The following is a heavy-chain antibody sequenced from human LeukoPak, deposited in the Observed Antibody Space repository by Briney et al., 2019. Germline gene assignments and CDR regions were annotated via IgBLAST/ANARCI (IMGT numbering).Heavy chain of an antibody. CDR2: LYSGGSI. V-gene: IGHV3-53*01. CDR3: ARGQRITIFGVVSG. Sequence: PGGSLRLSCAASGFTVSANHMSWVRQTPGEGLEWVSTLYSGGSIYYADSVKGRFTISRDNSKNTLYLQMNSLRVEDTAVYYCARGQRITIFGVVSGWGQGTLVTVSS. CDR1: GFTVSANH. J-gene: IGHJ4*02. D-gene: IGHD3-3*01.